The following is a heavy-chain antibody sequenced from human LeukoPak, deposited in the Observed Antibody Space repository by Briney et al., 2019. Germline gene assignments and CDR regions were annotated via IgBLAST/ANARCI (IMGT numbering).Heavy chain of an antibody. V-gene: IGHV4-39*07. Sequence: SETLSLTCTVSGGSIRSSYYYWGWIRQPPGKGLEWIGEINHSGSTNYNPSLKSRVTISVDTSKNQFSLKLSSVTAADTAVYYCARALPLRSGYSYGYPSYYYYYGMDVWGQGTTVTVSS. J-gene: IGHJ6*02. CDR2: INHSGST. CDR1: GGSIRSSYYY. D-gene: IGHD5-18*01. CDR3: ARALPLRSGYSYGYPSYYYYYGMDV.